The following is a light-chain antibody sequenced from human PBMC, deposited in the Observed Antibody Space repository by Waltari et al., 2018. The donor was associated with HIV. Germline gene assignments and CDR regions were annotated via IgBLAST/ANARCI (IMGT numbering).Light chain of an antibody. Sequence: EIVLTQSPATLSLSPGERATLSCRASQSVSSSLAWFQQKPGQAPRLLSYGASNRATGIPARCSGSGSGTDFTLTISSLEPEDFAVYYCQKRSNWPSTFGQGTRLEIK. CDR2: GAS. CDR1: QSVSSS. V-gene: IGKV3-11*01. J-gene: IGKJ5*01. CDR3: QKRSNWPST.